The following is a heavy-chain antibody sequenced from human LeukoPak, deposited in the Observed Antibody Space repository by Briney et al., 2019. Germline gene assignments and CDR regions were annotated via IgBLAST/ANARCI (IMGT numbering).Heavy chain of an antibody. CDR3: ARYDDFGYSPTLALDY. CDR1: GYTFTDYY. D-gene: IGHD5-18*01. Sequence: ASVKVSCKAPGYTFTDYYIHWVRQAPGQGLEWMGIINPSGGSTRYAQKFQGRVSMTRDTSTRTVYMEVSSLRSEDTAVYYCARYDDFGYSPTLALDYWGQGTLVTVSS. CDR2: INPSGGST. J-gene: IGHJ4*02. V-gene: IGHV1-46*01.